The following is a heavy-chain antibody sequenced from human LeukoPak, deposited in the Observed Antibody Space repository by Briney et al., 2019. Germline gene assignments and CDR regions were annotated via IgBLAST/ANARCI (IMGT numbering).Heavy chain of an antibody. CDR2: ISWNSGSI. Sequence: GGSLRLSCAASGFTFDDYAMHWVRQAPGKGLEWVSGISWNSGSIGYADSVKGRFTISRDNAKNSLYLQMNSLRAEDTAVYYCAREGGSYYWFDYWGQGTLVTVSS. V-gene: IGHV3-9*01. CDR1: GFTFDDYA. D-gene: IGHD1-26*01. J-gene: IGHJ4*02. CDR3: AREGGSYYWFDY.